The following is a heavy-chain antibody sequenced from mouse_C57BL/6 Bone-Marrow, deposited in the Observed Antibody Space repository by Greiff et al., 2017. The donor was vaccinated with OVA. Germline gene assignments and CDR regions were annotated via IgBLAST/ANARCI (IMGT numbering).Heavy chain of an antibody. Sequence: VQLKQSGPVLVKPGASVKMSCKASGYTFTDYYMNWVKQSPGKSLEWIGVINPYNGGTSYNQKFKGKATLTVDKSSSTAYMELNSLTSEDSAVYYCARRSTVAYFDYWGQGTTLTVSS. CDR1: GYTFTDYY. D-gene: IGHD1-1*01. J-gene: IGHJ2*01. CDR3: ARRSTVAYFDY. V-gene: IGHV1-19*01. CDR2: INPYNGGT.